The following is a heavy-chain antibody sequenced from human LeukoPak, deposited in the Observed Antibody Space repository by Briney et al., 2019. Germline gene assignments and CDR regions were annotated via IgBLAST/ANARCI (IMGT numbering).Heavy chain of an antibody. J-gene: IGHJ4*02. CDR3: ASSSSGWYDDY. V-gene: IGHV1-69*02. Sequence: GASVKVSCKASGGTFSSYTISWVRQAPGQGLEWMGRIIPILGIANYAQKFQGRVTITADKSTSTAYMELSSLRSEDTAVYYCASSSSGWYDDYWGQGTLVTVSS. D-gene: IGHD6-19*01. CDR2: IIPILGIA. CDR1: GGTFSSYT.